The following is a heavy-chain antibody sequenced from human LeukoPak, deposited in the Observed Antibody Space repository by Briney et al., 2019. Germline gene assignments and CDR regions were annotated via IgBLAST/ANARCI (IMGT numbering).Heavy chain of an antibody. Sequence: GASVKVSCKASGYTFTSYDINWVRQATGQGLEWMGGILPIVNTADYAQKFQGRVTITADESTSTAYMDLSSLRSEDTAVYYCARLTIGDYGDRESGFDYWGQGTLVTVSS. CDR2: ILPIVNTA. CDR3: ARLTIGDYGDRESGFDY. J-gene: IGHJ4*02. CDR1: GYTFTSYD. V-gene: IGHV1-69*13. D-gene: IGHD4-17*01.